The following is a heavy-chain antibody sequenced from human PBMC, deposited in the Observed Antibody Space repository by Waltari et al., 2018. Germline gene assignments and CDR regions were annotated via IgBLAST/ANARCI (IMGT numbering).Heavy chain of an antibody. CDR2: ILSSPRDR. D-gene: IGHD3-10*01. J-gene: IGHJ4*02. CDR1: GLTFSDYT. CDR3: ATQGQGSGSFFDY. Sequence: EVQVVESGGGLVKPGGSLRLSCAATGLTFSDYTINWVRQSPGKGLAWFASILSSPRDRFYADSVKGQFTISRDDAKHSLYLQMNSLRAEDTAVYYCATQGQGSGSFFDYWGQGTLVTVSS. V-gene: IGHV3-21*01.